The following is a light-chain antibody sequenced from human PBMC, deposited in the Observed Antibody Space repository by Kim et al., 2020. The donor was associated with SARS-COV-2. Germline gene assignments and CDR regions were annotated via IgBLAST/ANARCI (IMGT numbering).Light chain of an antibody. CDR1: VLAKKY. V-gene: IGLV3-27*01. J-gene: IGLJ3*02. Sequence: VSPGQTARITCSGDVLAKKYARWFQQKPGQAPVLVIYKDSERPSGIPERFSGSSSGTTVTLTISGAQVEDEADYYCYSAADNNQVFGGGTQLTVL. CDR3: YSAADNNQV. CDR2: KDS.